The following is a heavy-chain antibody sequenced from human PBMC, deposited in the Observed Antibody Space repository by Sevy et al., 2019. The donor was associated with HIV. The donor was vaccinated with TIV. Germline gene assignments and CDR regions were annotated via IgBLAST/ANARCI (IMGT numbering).Heavy chain of an antibody. CDR1: VFTFSTYD. Sequence: GGSLRLSCVSSVFTFSTYDMHWVRQVTGKGLEWISGVGPAGDQFYPGSVKGRFTISRENAKNSIYLKMNNLRAGDTAVYYCARSGGYSDYGMDVWGQGTTVTVSS. V-gene: IGHV3-13*05. D-gene: IGHD5-12*01. CDR3: ARSGGYSDYGMDV. J-gene: IGHJ6*02. CDR2: VGPAGDQ.